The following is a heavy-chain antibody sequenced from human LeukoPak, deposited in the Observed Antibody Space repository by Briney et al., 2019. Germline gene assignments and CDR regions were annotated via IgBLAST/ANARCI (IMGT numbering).Heavy chain of an antibody. CDR3: AKVFPYNYDTSCYYQDS. CDR2: ISGSGGST. V-gene: IGHV3-23*01. J-gene: IGHJ4*02. D-gene: IGHD3-22*01. CDR1: GFTFSTYS. Sequence: GGSLRLSCAVSGFTFSTYSMNWVRQAPGKGLEWVSAISGSGGSTYYADSVKGRFTISRDNSKNTLYLQMNSLRAEDTAVYYCAKVFPYNYDTSCYYQDSWGQGTLVTVSS.